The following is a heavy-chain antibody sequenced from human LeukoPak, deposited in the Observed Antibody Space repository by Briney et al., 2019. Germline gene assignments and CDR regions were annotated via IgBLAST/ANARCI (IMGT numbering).Heavy chain of an antibody. CDR1: GFTFTNYW. CDR3: ARERVTTTSFDY. V-gene: IGHV3-7*01. D-gene: IGHD2/OR15-2a*01. Sequence: GGSLRLSCAASGFTFTNYWMNWLRQAPGKGLEWVANIKQDGSAKNFVDSVKGRFTISRDNAKNSLFLQMNNLRVEDTAVYYCARERVTTTSFDYWGQGVLVTVSS. CDR2: IKQDGSAK. J-gene: IGHJ4*02.